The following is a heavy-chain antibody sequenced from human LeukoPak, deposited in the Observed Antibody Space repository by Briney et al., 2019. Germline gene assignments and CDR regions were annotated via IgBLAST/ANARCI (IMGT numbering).Heavy chain of an antibody. CDR2: ISGSGGST. CDR3: SKGGDLEMATMTQGYFDY. J-gene: IGHJ4*02. CDR1: GFTFSSYA. Sequence: GGSMRLSCAASGFTFSSYAMSWVRQAPGKGLEWVSAISGSGGSTYYADSVKGRFTISRDNSKNPLYLQMNSLRAEDTAVYYCSKGGDLEMATMTQGYFDYWGQGTLVTVSS. D-gene: IGHD5-24*01. V-gene: IGHV3-23*01.